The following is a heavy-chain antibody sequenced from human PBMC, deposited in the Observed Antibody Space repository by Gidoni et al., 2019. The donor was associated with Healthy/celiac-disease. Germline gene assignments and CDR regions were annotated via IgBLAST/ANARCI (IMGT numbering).Heavy chain of an antibody. Sequence: QVQLQESGPGLVKPSQTLSLTCTVSGGSISSGGYYWSWIRQHPGKGLEWIGYIYYSGSTYYNPSLKSRVTISVDTSKNQFSLKLSSVTAADTAVYYCARATYYDFWSGYYGAFDIWGQGTMVTVSS. CDR2: IYYSGST. CDR3: ARATYYDFWSGYYGAFDI. V-gene: IGHV4-31*03. CDR1: GGSISSGGYY. J-gene: IGHJ3*02. D-gene: IGHD3-3*01.